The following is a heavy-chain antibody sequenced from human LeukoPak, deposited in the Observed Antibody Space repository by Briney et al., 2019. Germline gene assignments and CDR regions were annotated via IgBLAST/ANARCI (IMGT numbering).Heavy chain of an antibody. CDR2: ISSSSSYI. D-gene: IGHD2-15*01. J-gene: IGHJ4*02. CDR1: GFTFSSYS. V-gene: IGHV3-21*01. CDR3: ARDPGYCSGGSCD. Sequence: PGGSLRLSCAASGFTFSSYSMDWVRQAPGKGLEWVSSISSSSSYIYYADSVKGRFTISRDNAKNSLYLQMNSLRAEDTAVYYCARDPGYCSGGSCDGGQGTLVTVSS.